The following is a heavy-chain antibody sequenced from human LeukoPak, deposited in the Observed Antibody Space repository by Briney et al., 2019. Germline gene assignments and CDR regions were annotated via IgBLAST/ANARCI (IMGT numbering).Heavy chain of an antibody. CDR3: ARLTIFGVLTINWFDP. D-gene: IGHD3-3*01. Sequence: SETLSLTCTVSGGSISSYYWSWIRQPPGKGLERIGYIYTSGSTNYNPSLKSRVTLSVVTSKNQFSLKLTSVTAADTAVYYCARLTIFGVLTINWFDPWGRGTLVTVSS. CDR1: GGSISSYY. CDR2: IYTSGST. J-gene: IGHJ5*02. V-gene: IGHV4-4*09.